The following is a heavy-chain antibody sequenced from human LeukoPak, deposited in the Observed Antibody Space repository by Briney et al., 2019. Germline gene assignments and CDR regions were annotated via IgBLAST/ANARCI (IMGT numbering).Heavy chain of an antibody. CDR3: ARGGSDYDAFDY. V-gene: IGHV3-21*01. CDR1: GFTFSSYS. CDR2: ISSSSSYI. Sequence: GGSLRLSCAASGFTFSSYSMNWVRQAPGKGLEWVSSISSSSSYIYYADSVKGRFTISRDNAKNSLYLQMNSLRAEDTAVYYCARGGSDYDAFDYWGQGTLVSV. D-gene: IGHD3-22*01. J-gene: IGHJ4*02.